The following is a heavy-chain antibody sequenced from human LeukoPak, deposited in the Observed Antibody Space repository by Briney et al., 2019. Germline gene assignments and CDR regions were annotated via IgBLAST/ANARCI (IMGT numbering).Heavy chain of an antibody. CDR1: GFTFSSYE. Sequence: GGSLRLSCAASGFTFSSYEMNWVRQAPGKGLEWVSYISINGNSIYYADSVEGRFTISRDNAKNSLSLQMNSLRAEDTAVYYCARGGGLDYWGQGTLVTVSS. J-gene: IGHJ4*02. CDR3: ARGGGLDY. V-gene: IGHV3-48*03. CDR2: ISINGNSI.